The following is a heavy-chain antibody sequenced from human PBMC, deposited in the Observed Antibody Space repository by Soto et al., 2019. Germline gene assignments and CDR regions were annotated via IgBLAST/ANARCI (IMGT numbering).Heavy chain of an antibody. CDR3: ALSALDYGDYSIDY. CDR2: IYWDDDK. CDR1: GFSLSTSGVG. D-gene: IGHD4-17*01. V-gene: IGHV2-5*02. Sequence: QITLKESGPTLVKPTQTLTLTCTFSGFSLSTSGVGVGWIRQPPGKALEWLALIYWDDDKRYSPSLKSRLTITKDSSKNQVVITMTNMDSVDTATYYCALSALDYGDYSIDYWGQGTLVTVSS. J-gene: IGHJ4*02.